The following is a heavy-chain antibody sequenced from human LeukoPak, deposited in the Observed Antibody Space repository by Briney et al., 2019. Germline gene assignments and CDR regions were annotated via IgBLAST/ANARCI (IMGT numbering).Heavy chain of an antibody. CDR2: IDPTDSYT. Sequence: GESLKISCKASGYSFASYWINWLRQVPGKGLEWMGRIDPTDSYTNYSPSFQGHVTLSVDTSISTAYLQWSGLKTSDIAKYFCARASGRLRYDPFNSWGQGTLVTVSS. D-gene: IGHD1-1*01. V-gene: IGHV5-10-1*01. CDR3: ARASGRLRYDPFNS. CDR1: GYSFASYW. J-gene: IGHJ4*02.